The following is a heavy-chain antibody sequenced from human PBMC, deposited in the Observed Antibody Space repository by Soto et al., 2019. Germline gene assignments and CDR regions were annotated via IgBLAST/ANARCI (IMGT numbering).Heavy chain of an antibody. Sequence: QVQLVQSGSEVKMPGSSVKVSCKTSGGTFSRHAINWVRQAPGQGLEWMGGIIPLFGTTNYAQKFKGRVTISADESTSTAYMELSSLTSEDAAVYYCARAAIHGSNWYFWFDPWGQGTLVTVSS. CDR2: IIPLFGTT. D-gene: IGHD6-13*01. V-gene: IGHV1-69*01. CDR1: GGTFSRHA. J-gene: IGHJ5*02. CDR3: ARAAIHGSNWYFWFDP.